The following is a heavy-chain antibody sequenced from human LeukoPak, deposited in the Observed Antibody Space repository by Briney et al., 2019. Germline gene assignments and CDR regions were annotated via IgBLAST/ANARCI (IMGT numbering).Heavy chain of an antibody. Sequence: GASVKVSCKASGYTLIHYYLHWAPHAPGQGLECMGMVTSICGSTTHAQKLQGRVTLNKDTSTSSVYMELSSLRAEDADVYDCARGGSDDGFDIWGQGTMVTVSS. CDR1: GYTLIHYY. CDR2: VTSICGST. J-gene: IGHJ3*02. CDR3: ARGGSDDGFDI. D-gene: IGHD3-10*01. V-gene: IGHV1-46*01.